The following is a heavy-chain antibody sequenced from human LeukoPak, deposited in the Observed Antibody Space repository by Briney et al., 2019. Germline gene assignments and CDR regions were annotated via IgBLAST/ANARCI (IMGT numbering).Heavy chain of an antibody. CDR1: GYTFSTYG. J-gene: IGHJ6*03. Sequence: PGGSLRLSCAASGYTFSTYGMHWVRQAPGKGLEWVAVISYDGSNKYYADSVKGRFTISRDNSKNTLYLQMNSLKTEDTAVYYCTRHEVVRGVILNNYYYYYMDVWGKGTTVTISS. V-gene: IGHV3-33*05. CDR3: TRHEVVRGVILNNYYYYYMDV. CDR2: ISYDGSNK. D-gene: IGHD3-10*01.